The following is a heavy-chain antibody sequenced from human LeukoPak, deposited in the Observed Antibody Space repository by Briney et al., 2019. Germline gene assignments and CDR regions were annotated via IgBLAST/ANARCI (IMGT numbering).Heavy chain of an antibody. CDR3: ARDVGWDAFDI. J-gene: IGHJ3*02. CDR2: IIPILGIA. D-gene: IGHD2-15*01. CDR1: GGTLSSYT. V-gene: IGHV1-69*04. Sequence: GASVKVSCKASGGTLSSYTISWVRQAPGQGLEWMGRIIPILGIANYAQKFQGRVTITADKSTSTAYMELSSLRSEDTAVYYCARDVGWDAFDIWGQGTMVTVSS.